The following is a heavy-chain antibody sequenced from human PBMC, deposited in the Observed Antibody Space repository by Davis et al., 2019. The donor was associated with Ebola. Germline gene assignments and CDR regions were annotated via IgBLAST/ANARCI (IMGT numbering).Heavy chain of an antibody. CDR2: IWYDGSNK. CDR3: ARDRGESTQDYYMDV. CDR1: GFTFSSYG. Sequence: PGGSLRLSCAASGFTFSSYGMHWVRQAPGKGLEWVAVIWYDGSNKYYADSVKGRFTISRDNSKNTLYLQMNSLRAEDTAVYYCARDRGESTQDYYMDVWGKGTTVTVSS. J-gene: IGHJ6*03. D-gene: IGHD2-15*01. V-gene: IGHV3-33*01.